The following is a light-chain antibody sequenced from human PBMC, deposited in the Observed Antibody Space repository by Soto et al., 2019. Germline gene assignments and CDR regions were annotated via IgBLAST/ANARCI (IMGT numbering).Light chain of an antibody. J-gene: IGKJ5*01. CDR1: QSLLHTNGYTY. CDR3: MQSLQAPLT. CDR2: LGS. V-gene: IGKV2-28*01. Sequence: DIVMNQSPLSLPVTPGEPASISCRSSQSLLHTNGYTYLEWYLQRPGQSLQLLIYLGSNRASGVPDRFSGSTSGTDFTLKISRVEAEDVGVYYCMQSLQAPLTFGQGTRLEI.